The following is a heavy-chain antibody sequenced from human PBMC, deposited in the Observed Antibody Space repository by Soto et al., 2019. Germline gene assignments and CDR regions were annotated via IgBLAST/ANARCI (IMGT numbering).Heavy chain of an antibody. CDR2: INHRGST. CDR1: GGSFSGYY. J-gene: IGHJ4*02. D-gene: IGHD6-19*01. CDR3: ARVGRAAHNPGIAVAGADY. Sequence: QVQLQQWGAGLLKPSDTLSLTCAVYGGSFSGYYWSWIRQPPGKGLEWIGEINHRGSTNYNPSLKSRVTISVETSKNQFSLKLSSVTAADTAVYYCARVGRAAHNPGIAVAGADYWGQGTLFTVSS. V-gene: IGHV4-34*01.